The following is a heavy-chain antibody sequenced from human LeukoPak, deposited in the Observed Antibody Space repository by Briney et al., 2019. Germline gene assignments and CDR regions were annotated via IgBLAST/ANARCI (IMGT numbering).Heavy chain of an antibody. CDR1: GDPISSYSDY. Sequence: SETLSLTCTVSGDPISSYSDYTNYKWTWIRQPPGKGLEWIGYVYYSGSTKYNPSLKSRVTISVDTSKNQFSLKLTSVTAADTAVYYCAREYSGFDYWGQGTLDTVSS. V-gene: IGHV4-61*01. J-gene: IGHJ4*02. CDR2: VYYSGST. CDR3: AREYSGFDY. D-gene: IGHD5-12*01.